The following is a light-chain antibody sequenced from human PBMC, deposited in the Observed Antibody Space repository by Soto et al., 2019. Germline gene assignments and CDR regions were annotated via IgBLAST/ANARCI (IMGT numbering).Light chain of an antibody. CDR1: QSLSSY. J-gene: IGKJ4*01. CDR2: DAS. V-gene: IGKV3-11*01. CDR3: QQRSDWPLT. Sequence: EIVLTQSPATLSLSPGERATLSCRASQSLSSYLAWYQQRRGQAPRLLIYDASRRTTGIPARFSGSGSGTDFTISISSLESEDFAVYYCQQRSDWPLTFGGGTKVEIK.